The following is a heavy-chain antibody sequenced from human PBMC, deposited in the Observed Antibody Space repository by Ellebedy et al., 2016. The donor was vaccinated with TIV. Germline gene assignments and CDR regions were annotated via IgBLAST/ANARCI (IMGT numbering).Heavy chain of an antibody. V-gene: IGHV1-18*01. J-gene: IGHJ4*02. Sequence: AASVKVSCKASGYTFTSYGISWARQAPGQRLVWMGLINAGNGNTTYSQKFQGRVTMTRDTSTSTVYMALSSLRSEDTAVYYCVLVVAATLADYYFDYWGQGTLVTVSS. D-gene: IGHD2-15*01. CDR1: GYTFTSYG. CDR2: INAGNGNT. CDR3: VLVVAATLADYYFDY.